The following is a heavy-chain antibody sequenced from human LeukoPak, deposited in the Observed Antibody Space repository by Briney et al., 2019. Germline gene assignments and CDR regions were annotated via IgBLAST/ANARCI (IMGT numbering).Heavy chain of an antibody. CDR3: ARVGQGVGNRLDY. Sequence: GGSLRLSCAASGFTFSSYGMSWVRQAPGKGLEWVSSISSISSYIYYADSMKGRCTISRDNAKNSLYLQMNSLRAEDTAVYYCARVGQGVGNRLDYWGQGTLVTVSS. CDR2: ISSISSYI. V-gene: IGHV3-21*01. J-gene: IGHJ4*02. CDR1: GFTFSSYG.